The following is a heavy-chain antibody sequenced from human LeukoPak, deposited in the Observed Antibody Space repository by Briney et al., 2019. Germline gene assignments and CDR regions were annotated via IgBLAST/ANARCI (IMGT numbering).Heavy chain of an antibody. D-gene: IGHD1-26*01. CDR1: GYSFTSYW. V-gene: IGHV5-51*01. CDR2: IYPGDSDT. J-gene: IGHJ3*02. Sequence: KVSCKGSGYSFTSYWIGWVRQMPGKGLEWMGIIYPGDSDTRYSPSFQGQVTISADKSISTAYLQWSSLKASDTAMYYCARQEGSYPDAFDIWGQGTMVTVSS. CDR3: ARQEGSYPDAFDI.